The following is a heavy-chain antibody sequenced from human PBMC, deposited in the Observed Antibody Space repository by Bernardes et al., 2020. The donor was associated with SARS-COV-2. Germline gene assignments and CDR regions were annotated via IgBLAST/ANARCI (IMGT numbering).Heavy chain of an antibody. J-gene: IGHJ6*02. V-gene: IGHV4-59*01. CDR3: SVDAGVYDSSGYSYGIDV. Sequence: SETLSLTCSISGGAISTYYWSWIRQTPGKGLEWLGYIYNTGNTNYNPSLRSRVTMSIDTSKNEFSRNLSSVTAADTAVYYCSVDAGVYDSSGYSYGIDVWGQGTPVTVSS. CDR1: GGAISTYY. D-gene: IGHD3-22*01. CDR2: IYNTGNT.